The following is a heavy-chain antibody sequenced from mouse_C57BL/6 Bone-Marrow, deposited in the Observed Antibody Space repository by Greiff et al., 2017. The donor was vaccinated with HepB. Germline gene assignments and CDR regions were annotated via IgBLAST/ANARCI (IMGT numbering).Heavy chain of an antibody. CDR3: ARDGDGNCAAWFAY. CDR1: GYTFTSYW. D-gene: IGHD2-1*01. CDR2: IDPSDSYT. Sequence: VQLQQPGAELVMPGASVKLSCKASGYTFTSYWMHWVKQRPGQGLEWIGEIDPSDSYTNYNKKFKGKSTLTVDKSSSTAYMQLSSLTSGDSAVYYCARDGDGNCAAWFAYWGQGTLVTVSA. J-gene: IGHJ3*01. V-gene: IGHV1-69*01.